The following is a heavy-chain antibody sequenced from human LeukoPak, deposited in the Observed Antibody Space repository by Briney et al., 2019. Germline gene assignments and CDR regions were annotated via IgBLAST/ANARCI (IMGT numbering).Heavy chain of an antibody. V-gene: IGHV3-23*01. CDR2: ISGSGGST. CDR1: GFTFSSYA. J-gene: IGHJ4*02. Sequence: GGSLRLSCAASGFTFSSYAMSWVRQAPGKGLEWVSAISGSGGSTYYADSVKGRFTISRDNSKNTLYLQMNSLRAEDTAVYYCAKDRDPQRRAAAGRDFDYCGQGTLVTVSS. CDR3: AKDRDPQRRAAAGRDFDY. D-gene: IGHD6-13*01.